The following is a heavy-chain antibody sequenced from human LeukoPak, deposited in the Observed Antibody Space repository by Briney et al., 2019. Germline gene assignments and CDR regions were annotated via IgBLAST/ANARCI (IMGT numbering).Heavy chain of an antibody. CDR3: ARRPRGGWNYYYYYMDV. CDR2: INHSGST. V-gene: IGHV4-34*01. Sequence: SQTLSLTCAVYGGSFSGYYWSSILHPPRKGLEWIGEINHSGSTNCNPSLKSRVTISVDTSKNQFSLKLSSVTAADAAVYYCARRPRGGWNYYYYYMDVWGKGNTVTISS. CDR1: GGSFSGYY. J-gene: IGHJ6*03. D-gene: IGHD6-19*01.